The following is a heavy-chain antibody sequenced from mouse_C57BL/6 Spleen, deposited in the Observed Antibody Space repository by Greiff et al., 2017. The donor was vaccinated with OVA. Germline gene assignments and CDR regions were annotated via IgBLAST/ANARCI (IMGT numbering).Heavy chain of an antibody. CDR2: IRLKSDNYAT. CDR3: TPSRYSMDY. Sequence: EVHLVESGGGLVQPGGSMKLSCVASGFTFSNYWMNWVRQSPEKGLEWVAQIRLKSDNYATHYAESVKGRFTISRDDSKSSVYLQMNNLRAEDTGIYYCTPSRYSMDYWGRGTSVTVSS. V-gene: IGHV6-3*01. J-gene: IGHJ4*01. CDR1: GFTFSNYW.